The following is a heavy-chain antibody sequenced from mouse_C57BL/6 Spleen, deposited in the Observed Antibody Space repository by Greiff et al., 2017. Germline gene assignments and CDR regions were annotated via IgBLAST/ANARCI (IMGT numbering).Heavy chain of an antibody. CDR2: ISGGGGNT. V-gene: IGHV5-9*01. Sequence: EVKLMESGGGLVKPGGSLKLSCAASGFTFSSYTMSWVRQTPEKRLEWVATISGGGGNTYYPDSVQGRFTISRDNAKNTLYLQMSSLRSEDTALYYCARQGHYLYFDYWGQGTTLTVSS. CDR1: GFTFSSYT. CDR3: ARQGHYLYFDY. J-gene: IGHJ2*01. D-gene: IGHD1-2*01.